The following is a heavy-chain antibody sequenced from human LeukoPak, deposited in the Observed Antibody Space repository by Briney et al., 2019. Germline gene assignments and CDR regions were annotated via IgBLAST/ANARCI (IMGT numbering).Heavy chain of an antibody. J-gene: IGHJ6*02. D-gene: IGHD6-13*01. CDR1: GGSISSYY. Sequence: PSETLSLTCTVSGGSISSYYWSWIRQPAGKGLEWIGRIYTSGSTNYNPSLKSRVTMSVDTSKNQFSLKLSSVTAADTAVYYGARGWEAAGLLDLYYYYGMDVWGQGTTVTASS. V-gene: IGHV4-4*07. CDR2: IYTSGST. CDR3: ARGWEAAGLLDLYYYYGMDV.